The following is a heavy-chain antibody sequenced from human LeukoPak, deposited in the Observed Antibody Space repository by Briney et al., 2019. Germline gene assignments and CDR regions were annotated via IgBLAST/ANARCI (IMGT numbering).Heavy chain of an antibody. CDR2: IGTAGDT. J-gene: IGHJ4*02. CDR1: GFSFTNYD. D-gene: IGHD6-13*01. CDR3: ASSPAYSNNWDAIDN. Sequence: GGSLRLSCAASGFSFTNYDMHWVRQAAGKGLEWVSGIGTAGDTYYPGSVKGRFTISRENAKSSLYLQMNSLSAGDTAVYYCASSPAYSNNWDAIDNWGQGTLVTVSS. V-gene: IGHV3-13*01.